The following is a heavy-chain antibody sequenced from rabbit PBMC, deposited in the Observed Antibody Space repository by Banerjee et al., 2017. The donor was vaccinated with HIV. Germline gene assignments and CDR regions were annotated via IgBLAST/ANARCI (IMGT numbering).Heavy chain of an antibody. J-gene: IGHJ4*01. V-gene: IGHV1S40*01. D-gene: IGHD4-1*01. Sequence: QSLEESGGDLVKPGASLTLTCTASGFSFSSSYYMCWVRQAPGKGLEWIACINTSSGNTVYASWAKGRFTISKASSTTVTLQMTSLTAADTATYFCAREGSAWGEFNLWGQGTLVTVS. CDR3: AREGSAWGEFNL. CDR2: INTSSGNT. CDR1: GFSFSSSYY.